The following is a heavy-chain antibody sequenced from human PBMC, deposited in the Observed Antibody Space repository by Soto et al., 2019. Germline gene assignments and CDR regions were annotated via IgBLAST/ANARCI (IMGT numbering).Heavy chain of an antibody. CDR1: GGSISSSSYY. CDR3: ARGSLGYDYVWGSYREGYYFDY. Sequence: PSETLSLTCTVSGGSISSSSYYWGWIRQPPGKGLEWIGSIYYSGSTYYNTSLKSRVTISVDTSKKQFSLKLSTVTAADTAVYYCARGSLGYDYVWGSYREGYYFDYWGQGTLVTVSS. J-gene: IGHJ4*02. D-gene: IGHD3-16*02. V-gene: IGHV4-39*02. CDR2: IYYSGST.